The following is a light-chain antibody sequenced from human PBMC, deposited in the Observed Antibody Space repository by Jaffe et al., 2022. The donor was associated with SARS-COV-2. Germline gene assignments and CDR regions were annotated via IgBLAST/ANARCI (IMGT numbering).Light chain of an antibody. V-gene: IGLV2-23*01. CDR2: EGS. Sequence: QSALTQPASVSGSPGQSITISCTGTSSDVGSYNLVSWYQQHPGKAPKLIIYEGSKRPSGVSNRFSGSKSGYTASLTISGLQAEDEADYHCCSYASSSTRWVFGGGTKLTVL. CDR1: SSDVGSYNL. J-gene: IGLJ3*02. CDR3: CSYASSSTRWV.